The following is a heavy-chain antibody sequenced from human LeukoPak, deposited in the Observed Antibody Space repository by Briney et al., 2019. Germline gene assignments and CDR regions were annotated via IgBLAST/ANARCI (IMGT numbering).Heavy chain of an antibody. D-gene: IGHD3-22*01. CDR3: ARLTYYYDSSGYLSQPFDY. CDR1: GGSISSYY. Sequence: PSETLSLTCTVSGGSISSYYWSWIRQPPGEGLEWIGYIYYSGSTNYNPSLKSRVTISVDTSKNQFSLKLSSVTAADTAVYYCARLTYYYDSSGYLSQPFDYWGQGTLVTVSS. V-gene: IGHV4-59*08. J-gene: IGHJ4*02. CDR2: IYYSGST.